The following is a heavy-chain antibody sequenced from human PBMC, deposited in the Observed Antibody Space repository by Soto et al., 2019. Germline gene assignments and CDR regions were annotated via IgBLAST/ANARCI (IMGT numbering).Heavy chain of an antibody. J-gene: IGHJ6*02. CDR1: GGSISSGGYY. Sequence: KTSETLSLTCTVSGGSISSGGYYWSWIRQHPGKGLEWIGYIYYSGSTYYNPSLKSRVTISVDTSKNQFSLKLSSVTAADTAVYYCARDYRVETTGYYYYGMDVWGQGTTVTVSS. CDR2: IYYSGST. D-gene: IGHD2-21*02. V-gene: IGHV4-31*03. CDR3: ARDYRVETTGYYYYGMDV.